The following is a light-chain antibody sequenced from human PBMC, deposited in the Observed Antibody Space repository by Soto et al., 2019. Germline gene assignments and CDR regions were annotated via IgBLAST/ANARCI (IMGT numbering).Light chain of an antibody. J-gene: IGKJ4*01. CDR3: QQSYSTPFLT. Sequence: DIQMTQSPSSLSASVGDRVTITCRASQSIDSSLHWYQQKPGKAPKLLIYSTSTLQTGVPSRFSGSGSGTHFTLTISSLQPEDFATYFCQQSYSTPFLTFGGGTKVEFK. CDR2: STS. V-gene: IGKV1-39*01. CDR1: QSIDSS.